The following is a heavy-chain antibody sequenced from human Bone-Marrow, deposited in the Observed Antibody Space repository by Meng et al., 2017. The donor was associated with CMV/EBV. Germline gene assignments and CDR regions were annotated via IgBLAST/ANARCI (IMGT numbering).Heavy chain of an antibody. Sequence: GESLKISCEASEITFSNYGMNWVRQAPGKGLEWVSYINRGSTTSYYADSVEGRFTVSRDNTKNSLFLQMNSLRAEDTAVYYCARDARRYSGTYYYYYGMDVWGQGTTVTVSS. D-gene: IGHD1-26*01. CDR3: ARDARRYSGTYYYYYGMDV. CDR2: INRGSTTS. CDR1: EITFSNYG. V-gene: IGHV3-48*04. J-gene: IGHJ6*02.